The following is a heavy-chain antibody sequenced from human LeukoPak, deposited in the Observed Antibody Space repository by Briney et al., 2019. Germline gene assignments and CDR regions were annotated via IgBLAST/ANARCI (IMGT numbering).Heavy chain of an antibody. CDR1: GGSISSYY. CDR2: IYYSGST. Sequence: PSETLSLTCTVSGGSISSYYWSWIRQPPGKGLEWIGYIYYSGSTNYNPSLKSRVTISVDTSKNQFSLKLSSVTAADTAVYYCARDPAAGTSWFDPWVQGTLVTVSS. CDR3: ARDPAAGTSWFDP. D-gene: IGHD6-13*01. V-gene: IGHV4-59*12. J-gene: IGHJ5*02.